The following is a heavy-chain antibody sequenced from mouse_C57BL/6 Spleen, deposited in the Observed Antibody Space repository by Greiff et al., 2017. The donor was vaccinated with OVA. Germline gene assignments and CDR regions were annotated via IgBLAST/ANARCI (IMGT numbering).Heavy chain of an antibody. CDR3: ARDRDYWFAY. CDR2: ISYDGSN. Sequence: LVESGPGLVKPSQSLSLTCSVTGYSITSGYYWNWIRQFPGNKLEWMGYISYDGSNNYNPSLKNRISITRDTSKNQFFLKLNSVTTEDTATYYCARDRDYWFAYWGQGTLVTVSA. CDR1: GYSITSGYY. D-gene: IGHD2-4*01. J-gene: IGHJ3*01. V-gene: IGHV3-6*01.